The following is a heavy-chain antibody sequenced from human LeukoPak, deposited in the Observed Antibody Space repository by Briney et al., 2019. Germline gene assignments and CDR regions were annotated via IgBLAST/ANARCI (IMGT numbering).Heavy chain of an antibody. CDR2: INPNSGGT. J-gene: IGHJ3*02. CDR3: ARCGYWDGYKLDDAGVDAFDI. V-gene: IGHV1-2*02. Sequence: GASVKVSCKXSGYTFTGYYMHWVRQAPGQGLEWMGWINPNSGGTNYSQKFQGRVTMTRDTSISTAYMELSRLRSDDTAVYYCARCGYWDGYKLDDAGVDAFDIWGQGTMVTVSS. CDR1: GYTFTGYY. D-gene: IGHD5-24*01.